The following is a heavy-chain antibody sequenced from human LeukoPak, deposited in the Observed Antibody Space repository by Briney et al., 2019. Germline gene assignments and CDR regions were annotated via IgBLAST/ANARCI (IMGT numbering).Heavy chain of an antibody. V-gene: IGHV1-18*01. CDR2: ISAYNGNT. D-gene: IGHD5-18*01. Sequence: ASVKLSCKASGYTFTSYGISWVRQAPGQGLEWMGWISAYNGNTNYAQKLQGRVTMTTDTSTSTAYMELRSLRSDDTAVYYCARDLRGYSYGPKYFDYWGQGTLVTVSS. CDR3: ARDLRGYSYGPKYFDY. CDR1: GYTFTSYG. J-gene: IGHJ4*02.